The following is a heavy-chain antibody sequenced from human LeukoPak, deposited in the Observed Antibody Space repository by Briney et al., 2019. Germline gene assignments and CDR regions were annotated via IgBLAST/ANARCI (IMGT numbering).Heavy chain of an antibody. Sequence: GGSLRLSCAASGFTFSSYWMSWVRQAPGKGLEWVANIKQDGSEKYYVDSVKGRFTISRDNAKNSLYLQMNSLRAEDTAVYDCARDVLTGYPNWFDPWGQETLVTVSS. CDR3: ARDVLTGYPNWFDP. J-gene: IGHJ5*02. CDR2: IKQDGSEK. D-gene: IGHD3-9*01. CDR1: GFTFSSYW. V-gene: IGHV3-7*03.